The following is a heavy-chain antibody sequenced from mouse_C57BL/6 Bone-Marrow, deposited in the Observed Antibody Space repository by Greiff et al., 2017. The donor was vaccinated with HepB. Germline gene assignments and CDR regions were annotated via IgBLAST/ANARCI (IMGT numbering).Heavy chain of an antibody. CDR2: IYPSDSET. D-gene: IGHD1-1*01. CDR1: GYTFTSYW. V-gene: IGHV1-61*01. Sequence: VQLQQPGAELVRPGSSVKLSCKASGYTFTSYWMDWVKQRPGQGLEWIGNIYPSDSETHYNQKFKDKATLTVDKSSSTAYMQLSSLTSEDSAVYYCARIGYGSSPFAYWGQGTLVTVSA. CDR3: ARIGYGSSPFAY. J-gene: IGHJ3*01.